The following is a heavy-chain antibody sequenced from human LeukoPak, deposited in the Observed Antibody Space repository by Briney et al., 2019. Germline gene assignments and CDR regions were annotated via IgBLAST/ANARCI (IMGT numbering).Heavy chain of an antibody. Sequence: GASVKVSCKASGYTFTSYYMHWVRQAPGQGLEWMGIINPSGGSTSYAQKFQGRVTMTRDMSTSTVYMELSSLRAEDTAVYYCARGIGPGWYYDSSGYYYGFDYWGQGTLVTVSS. CDR3: ARGIGPGWYYDSSGYYYGFDY. CDR2: INPSGGST. D-gene: IGHD3-22*01. J-gene: IGHJ4*02. CDR1: GYTFTSYY. V-gene: IGHV1-46*01.